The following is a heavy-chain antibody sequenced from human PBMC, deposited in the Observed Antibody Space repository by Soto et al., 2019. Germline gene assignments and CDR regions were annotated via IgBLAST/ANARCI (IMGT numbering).Heavy chain of an antibody. CDR3: ARLPIIAVAGIYYYYGMDV. V-gene: IGHV6-1*01. D-gene: IGHD6-19*01. CDR2: TYYRSKWYN. Sequence: PSPTLSLTCAISGDSVSSNSAAWNWIRQSPSRGLEWLGRTYYRSKWYNDYAVSVKSRITINPDTSKNQFSLQLNSVTPEDTAVYYCARLPIIAVAGIYYYYGMDVWGQGTTVTVSS. J-gene: IGHJ6*01. CDR1: GDSVSSNSAA.